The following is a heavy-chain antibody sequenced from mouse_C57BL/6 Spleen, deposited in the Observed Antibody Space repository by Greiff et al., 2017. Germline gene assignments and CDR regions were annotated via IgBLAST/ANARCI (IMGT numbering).Heavy chain of an antibody. CDR2: INPNNGGT. CDR3: ARKYYGSSFFYAMDY. V-gene: IGHV1-18*01. CDR1: GYTFTDYN. Sequence: VQLQQSGPELVKPGASVKIPCKASGYTFTDYNMDWVKQSHGKSLAWIGDINPNNGGTIYNQKFKGKATLTVDKSSSTAYMELRSLTSEDTAVYYCARKYYGSSFFYAMDYWGQGTSVTVSS. D-gene: IGHD1-1*01. J-gene: IGHJ4*01.